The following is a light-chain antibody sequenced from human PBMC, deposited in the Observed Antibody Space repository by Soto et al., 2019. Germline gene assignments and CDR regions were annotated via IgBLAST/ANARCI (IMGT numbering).Light chain of an antibody. CDR3: AAWDDSLNGLYV. CDR1: SSNMGSNT. CDR2: SNN. Sequence: QAVVTQPPSASGTPGQRVTISCSGSSSNMGSNTVNWYQQLPGTAPKLLIYSNNQRPSGVPDRFSGSKSGTSASLAISGLQSYDEADYYCAAWDDSLNGLYVFGTGTKLTVL. V-gene: IGLV1-44*01. J-gene: IGLJ1*01.